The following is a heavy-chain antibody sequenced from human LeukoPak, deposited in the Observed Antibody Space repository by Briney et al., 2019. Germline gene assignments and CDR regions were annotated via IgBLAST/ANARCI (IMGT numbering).Heavy chain of an antibody. CDR3: AKDGDSSGWQNWFDP. V-gene: IGHV3-23*01. Sequence: GGSLRLSCAASGFTFSSYAMSWVRQAPGKGLEWVSSISGSGGNTYYADSVKGRFTISSDNSKTTLYLQMNSLRAEDTAVYFCAKDGDSSGWQNWFDPWGQGTLVTVSS. CDR2: ISGSGGNT. D-gene: IGHD6-19*01. CDR1: GFTFSSYA. J-gene: IGHJ5*02.